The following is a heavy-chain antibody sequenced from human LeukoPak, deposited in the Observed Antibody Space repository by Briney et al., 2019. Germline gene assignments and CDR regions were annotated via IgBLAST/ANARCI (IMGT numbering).Heavy chain of an antibody. Sequence: ASVKVSCKASGYTFTNHSINWVRQAPGQGLEYMGWIDTNTGNPTYAQAFTGRIVFSLDISVSTAFLQITSLKAEDTAVCFCARRSMVQHLDVWGKGTTVIVSS. D-gene: IGHD3-10*01. J-gene: IGHJ6*04. CDR3: ARRSMVQHLDV. CDR1: GYTFTNHS. CDR2: IDTNTGNP. V-gene: IGHV7-4-1*02.